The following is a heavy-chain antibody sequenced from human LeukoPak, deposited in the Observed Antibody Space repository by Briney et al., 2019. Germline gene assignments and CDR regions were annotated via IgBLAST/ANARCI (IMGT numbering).Heavy chain of an antibody. V-gene: IGHV1-24*01. D-gene: IGHD3-10*01. CDR2: LDPEDGET. CDR3: ATALPPARYYYGSGGR. CDR1: GYTLTELS. Sequence: ASVKVSCKVSGYTLTELSMHWVRQAPGKGLEWMGGLDPEDGETIYAQKFQGRVTMTEDTSTDTAYMELSSLRSEDTAVYYCATALPPARYYYGSGGRWGQGTLVTVSS. J-gene: IGHJ4*02.